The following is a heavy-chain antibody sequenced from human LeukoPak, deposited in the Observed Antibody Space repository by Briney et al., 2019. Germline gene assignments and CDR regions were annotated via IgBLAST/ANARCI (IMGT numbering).Heavy chain of an antibody. Sequence: ASVKASCKASGYTFTGYYIHWVRQAPGQGLEWMGWVNPNSSGTNYAQNFQGRVTMTRDTSISTAYMELSRLTSDDTAVYYCARAGYYDSSGYYHPFDYWGQGILVTVSS. J-gene: IGHJ4*02. CDR3: ARAGYYDSSGYYHPFDY. CDR1: GYTFTGYY. CDR2: VNPNSSGT. D-gene: IGHD3-22*01. V-gene: IGHV1-2*02.